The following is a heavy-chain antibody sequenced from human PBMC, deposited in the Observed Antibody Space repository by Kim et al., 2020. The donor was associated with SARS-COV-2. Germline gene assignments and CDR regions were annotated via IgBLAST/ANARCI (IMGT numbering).Heavy chain of an antibody. J-gene: IGHJ1*01. CDR1: GYTLTELS. CDR2: FDPDDGET. Sequence: ASVKVSCKVSGYTLTELSMHWVRQAPGKGLEWMGGFDPDDGETIYAQKFQGRVTMTEDTSTDTAYMELSSLRSEDTAVYYCATMICGGDCLNFQHWGQGTLVTVSS. D-gene: IGHD2-21*02. V-gene: IGHV1-24*01. CDR3: ATMICGGDCLNFQH.